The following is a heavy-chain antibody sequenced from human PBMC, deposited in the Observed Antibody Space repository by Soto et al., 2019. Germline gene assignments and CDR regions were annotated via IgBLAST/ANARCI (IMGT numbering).Heavy chain of an antibody. V-gene: IGHV4-59*01. CDR1: GGSISGYY. CDR2: MYYTGCT. CDR3: ARDLWGYCGTDCYPLDV. D-gene: IGHD2-21*02. J-gene: IGHJ6*02. Sequence: SETLSLTCTVSGGSISGYYWSWIRQPPGNVLDLFGYMYYTGCTVYNPSFKSRVTLSVDTSKYQFSLKLNSVTASDTAVFYCARDLWGYCGTDCYPLDVWGQGTTVTVSS.